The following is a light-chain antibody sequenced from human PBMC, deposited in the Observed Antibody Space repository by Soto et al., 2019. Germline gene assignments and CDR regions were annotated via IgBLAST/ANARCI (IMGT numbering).Light chain of an antibody. CDR2: GAS. J-gene: IGKJ1*01. CDR3: QQYVSSVS. Sequence: EIVLTHSPGSLSLSPGERATLSCRASQSVDSSFFAWYQQKPGQAPRLLIYGASNRATGIPDRFSGSGSGTDFTLTISRLEPEDFAVYYCQQYVSSVSFGQGIKVEIK. V-gene: IGKV3-20*01. CDR1: QSVDSSF.